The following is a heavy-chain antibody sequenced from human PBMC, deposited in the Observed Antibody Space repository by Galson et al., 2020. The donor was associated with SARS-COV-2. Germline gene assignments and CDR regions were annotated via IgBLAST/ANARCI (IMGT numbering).Heavy chain of an antibody. V-gene: IGHV3-30*16. J-gene: IGHJ4*02. Sequence: CAASGFTSSSYAMHWVRQSPGKWLEWVAVISHDGSKKYYADSGKGRFTISRDNSKNTLYLQMNSLRAEDTAVYYCASHRGYYYDGSGYVFDYWGKGTLVPVSS. CDR1: GFTSSSYA. CDR2: ISHDGSKK. CDR3: ASHRGYYYDGSGYVFDY. D-gene: IGHD3-22*01.